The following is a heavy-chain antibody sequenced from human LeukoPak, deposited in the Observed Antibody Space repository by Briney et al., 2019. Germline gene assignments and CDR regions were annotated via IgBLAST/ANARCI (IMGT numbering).Heavy chain of an antibody. V-gene: IGHV1-69*13. CDR3: ARAAYCGGDCYRVGAFDI. CDR1: GGTFSSYA. J-gene: IGHJ3*02. Sequence: GASVKVSCKASGGTFSSYAISWVRQAPGQGLEWMGGIIPIFGTANYAQKFQGRVTITADESTSTAYMELSSLRSEDTAVYYCARAAYCGGDCYRVGAFDIWGQGTMVTVSS. CDR2: IIPIFGTA. D-gene: IGHD2-21*02.